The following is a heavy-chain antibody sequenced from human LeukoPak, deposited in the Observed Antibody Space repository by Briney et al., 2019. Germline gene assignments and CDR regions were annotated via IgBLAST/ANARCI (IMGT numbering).Heavy chain of an antibody. CDR3: AREFYGNSDLDW. CDR2: IQGDGSTK. D-gene: IGHD4-23*01. Sequence: GGSLRLSCAASGFTFSIFWVHWVRQTPGKGLEWVANIQGDGSTKHYLESVKGRFTISRDNAKNSLYLQMNSLRAEDTAVYYCAREFYGNSDLDWWGQGTLVTVPS. J-gene: IGHJ4*02. CDR1: GFTFSIFW. V-gene: IGHV3-7*04.